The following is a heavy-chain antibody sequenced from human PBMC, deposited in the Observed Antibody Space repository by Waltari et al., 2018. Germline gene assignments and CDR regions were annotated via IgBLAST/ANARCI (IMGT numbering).Heavy chain of an antibody. D-gene: IGHD2-21*02. CDR1: GFTFSSYA. V-gene: IGHV3-30*01. CDR2: ISYDGSNK. CDR3: ARDNGPYCGGDCYSFHDY. J-gene: IGHJ4*02. Sequence: QVQLVESGGGVVQPGRSLRLSCAASGFTFSSYAMHWVRQAPGKGREGVAVISYDGSNKVYANSVKCRFTISRDNSKNTLYRQMNSLRAEDTAVYYCARDNGPYCGGDCYSFHDYWGQGTLVTVSS.